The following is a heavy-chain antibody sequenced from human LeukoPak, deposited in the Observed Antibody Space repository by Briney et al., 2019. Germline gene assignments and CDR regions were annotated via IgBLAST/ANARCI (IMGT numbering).Heavy chain of an antibody. D-gene: IGHD2-2*01. CDR2: IYYSGST. V-gene: IGHV4-39*01. J-gene: IGHJ4*02. CDR1: GGSISSSSYY. Sequence: SETLSLTCTISGGSISSSSYYWGWIRQPPGKGLEWIGSIYYSGSTYYNPSLKSRVTISVDTSKNQFSLKLSSVTAADTAVYYCASAAGSSTSYDYWGQGTLVTVSS. CDR3: ASAAGSSTSYDY.